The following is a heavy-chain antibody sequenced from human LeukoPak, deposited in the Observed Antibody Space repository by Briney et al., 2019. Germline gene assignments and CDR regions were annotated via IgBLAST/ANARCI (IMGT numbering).Heavy chain of an antibody. CDR2: IYSGGST. V-gene: IGHV3-53*01. J-gene: IGHJ4*02. Sequence: GGSLSLSCAASGFTVSSNYMSWVRQATEKGLEWVSVIYSGGSTYYADSVKGRFTISRDNSKNTLYLQMNSLRAEDTAVYYCARELGDRYYFDYCGQGTLVTVSS. CDR3: ARELGDRYYFDY. CDR1: GFTVSSNY. D-gene: IGHD1-14*01.